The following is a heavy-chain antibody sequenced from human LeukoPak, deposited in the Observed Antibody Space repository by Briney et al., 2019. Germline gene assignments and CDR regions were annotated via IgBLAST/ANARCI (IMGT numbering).Heavy chain of an antibody. J-gene: IGHJ4*02. D-gene: IGHD2-15*01. CDR3: AKGEYCSGGTCYSIEY. CDR1: GFTFSSYA. CDR2: ISGSGGST. V-gene: IGHV3-23*01. Sequence: GGSLRLSCAASGFTFSSYAMSWVRQAPGKGLEWVSAISGSGGSTYYADSVKGRFTISRDNSKNTLYLQMNSLRAEDTAVYYCAKGEYCSGGTCYSIEYWGQGTLVTVSS.